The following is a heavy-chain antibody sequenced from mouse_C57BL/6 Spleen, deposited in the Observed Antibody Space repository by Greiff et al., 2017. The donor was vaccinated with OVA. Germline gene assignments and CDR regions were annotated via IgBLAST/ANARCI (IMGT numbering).Heavy chain of an antibody. CDR1: GSPFTNYW. V-gene: IGHV1-63*01. CDR2: IYPGGGYT. D-gene: IGHD2-10*01. J-gene: IGHJ4*01. CDR3: ARKGGLHSYAMDD. Sequence: VQLQQSGAELVSPGTSVQMSCTASGSPFTNYWLGWANPRPGHGLEWIGDIYPGGGYTNYNEKFKGKATLTADKSSSTAYMQFSSLTSEDSAIYYCARKGGLHSYAMDDWGQGTAATVSP.